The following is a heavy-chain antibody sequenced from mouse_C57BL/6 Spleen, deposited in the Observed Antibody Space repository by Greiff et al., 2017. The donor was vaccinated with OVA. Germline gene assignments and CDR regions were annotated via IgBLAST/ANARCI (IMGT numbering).Heavy chain of an antibody. J-gene: IGHJ3*01. V-gene: IGHV3-6*01. CDR1: GYSITSGYY. CDR3: AVGYDSFFAY. CDR2: ISYDGSN. Sequence: EVKLVESGPGLVKPSQSLSLTCSVTGYSITSGYYWNWIRQFPGNKLEWMGYISYDGSNNYNPSLKNRISITRDTSKNQFFLKLNSVTTEDTATYYCAVGYDSFFAYWGQGTLVTVSA. D-gene: IGHD2-3*01.